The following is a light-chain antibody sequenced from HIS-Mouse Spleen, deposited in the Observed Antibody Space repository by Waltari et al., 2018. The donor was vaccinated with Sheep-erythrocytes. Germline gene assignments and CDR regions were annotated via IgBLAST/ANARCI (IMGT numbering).Light chain of an antibody. CDR1: QDISNY. Sequence: EIQMTQSPSSLSASVRDRVTSTCQGSQDISNYLDWYQKKPGKAPKHLIYDASKLETGVPSRFSGSGSGTDFTFTISSLQPEYIATYYCQQYDNLPYTFGQGTKLEIK. CDR3: QQYDNLPYT. V-gene: IGKV1-33*01. J-gene: IGKJ2*01. CDR2: DAS.